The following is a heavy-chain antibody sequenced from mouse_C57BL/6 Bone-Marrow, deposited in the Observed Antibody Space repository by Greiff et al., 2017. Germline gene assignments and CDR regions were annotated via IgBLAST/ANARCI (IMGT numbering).Heavy chain of an antibody. D-gene: IGHD1-1*01. V-gene: IGHV1-22*01. Sequence: EVHLVESGPELVKPGASVKMSCKASGYTFTDYNMHWVKQSHGKSLEWIGYINPNNGGTSYNQKFKGKATLTVNKSSSSAYMELRSLTSEDSAVYYCARSGYYGSVDYWGQGTTLTVSS. J-gene: IGHJ2*01. CDR3: ARSGYYGSVDY. CDR1: GYTFTDYN. CDR2: INPNNGGT.